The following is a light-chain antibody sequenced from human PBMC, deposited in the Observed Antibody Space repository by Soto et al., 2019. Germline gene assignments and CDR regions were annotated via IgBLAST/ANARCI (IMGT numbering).Light chain of an antibody. CDR3: QQYNNWPLT. CDR2: GAS. J-gene: IGKJ4*01. V-gene: IGKV3-15*01. CDR1: QSVGSN. Sequence: EIVMTQSPATLSVSPGERATFSCRASQSVGSNLAWYQQKPGQAPRLLIYGASTRATTIPATFSGSGSGTEFTLTISSLQSEDFAVYCCQQYNNWPLTFGGGTKVEIK.